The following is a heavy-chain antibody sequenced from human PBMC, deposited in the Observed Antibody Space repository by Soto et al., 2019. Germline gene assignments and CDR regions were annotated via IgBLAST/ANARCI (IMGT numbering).Heavy chain of an antibody. CDR1: GFTFSSYA. V-gene: IGHV3-23*01. CDR2: ISGSGGST. Sequence: GGSLRLSCAASGFTFSSYAMSWVRQAPGKGLEWVSAISGSGGSTYYADSVKGRFTISRDNSKNTLYLQMNSLRAEDTAVYYCAKVLRLHLGELSSIDYWGRGTLVTVSS. J-gene: IGHJ4*02. D-gene: IGHD3-16*02. CDR3: AKVLRLHLGELSSIDY.